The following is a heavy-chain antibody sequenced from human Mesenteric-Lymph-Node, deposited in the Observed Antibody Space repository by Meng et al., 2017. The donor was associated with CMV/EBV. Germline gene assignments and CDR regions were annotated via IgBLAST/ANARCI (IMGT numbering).Heavy chain of an antibody. V-gene: IGHV4-39*07. CDR3: ARDRRYGGSYYIRWFDS. CDR1: GASISGGSYY. J-gene: IGHJ5*01. Sequence: SETLSLTCTVSGASISGGSYYWAWIRQPPGKGLEWIGSINYSGDTSYNASLKSRVIISLDTSKNQFSLNVSSVTAADMAVYSCARDRRYGGSYYIRWFDSWGQGTLVTVSS. CDR2: INYSGDT. D-gene: IGHD3-10*01.